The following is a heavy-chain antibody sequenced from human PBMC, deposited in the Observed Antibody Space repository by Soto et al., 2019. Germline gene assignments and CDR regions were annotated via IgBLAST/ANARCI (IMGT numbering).Heavy chain of an antibody. D-gene: IGHD3-3*01. CDR3: ARVGRTYYDFWGRFEDFDY. CDR1: GDSVSSNSAA. J-gene: IGHJ4*02. Sequence: PSQTLSLTCAISGDSVSSNSAAWNWIRQSPSRGLEWLGRTYYRSKWYNDYTVSVKSRITINPDTSKNQFSLQLNSVTPEDTAVYFCARVGRTYYDFWGRFEDFDYWGQGTLVTVSS. CDR2: TYYRSKWYN. V-gene: IGHV6-1*01.